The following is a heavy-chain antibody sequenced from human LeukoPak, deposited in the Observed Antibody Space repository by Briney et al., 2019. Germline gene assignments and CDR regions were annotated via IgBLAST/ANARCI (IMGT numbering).Heavy chain of an antibody. V-gene: IGHV1-18*01. D-gene: IGHD5-12*01. CDR2: ISAYNGNT. Sequence: ASVKVSCKASGYTFTSYGISWVRQAPGQGLEWMGWISAYNGNTNYAQKLQGRVTMTTDTSTSTAYMELRSLRSDDTAVYYCARGADIGYSGYDWGDYYYMDVWGKGTTVTVSS. J-gene: IGHJ6*03. CDR1: GYTFTSYG. CDR3: ARGADIGYSGYDWGDYYYMDV.